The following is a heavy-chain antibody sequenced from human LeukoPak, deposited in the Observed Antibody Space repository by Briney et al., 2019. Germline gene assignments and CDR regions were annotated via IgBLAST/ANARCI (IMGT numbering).Heavy chain of an antibody. CDR2: INPSGGST. Sequence: ASLKLSCKASGYTFTSYYMHWVRQAPGQGLEWVGIINPSGGSTSYAQKFQGRVTMTRDTSTSTVYMELSSLRAEDTAVFYCAREATLRDTSSWWGYWGQGTLVTVSS. V-gene: IGHV1-46*01. J-gene: IGHJ4*02. CDR3: AREATLRDTSSWWGY. D-gene: IGHD6-13*01. CDR1: GYTFTSYY.